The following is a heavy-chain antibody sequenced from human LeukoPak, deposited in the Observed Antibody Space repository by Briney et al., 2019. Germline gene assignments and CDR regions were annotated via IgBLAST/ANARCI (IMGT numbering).Heavy chain of an antibody. Sequence: PGGSLRLSCAASGFTFSSYAMSWVRQAPGKGLVWVSRISTDGRTTTYADSVKGRFTISRDNAKNTLYLQMNSLRVEDTAVYYCTRGGENDYSDSWGQGTLVTVSS. CDR1: GFTFSSYA. J-gene: IGHJ4*02. D-gene: IGHD3-16*01. V-gene: IGHV3-74*01. CDR3: TRGGENDYSDS. CDR2: ISTDGRTT.